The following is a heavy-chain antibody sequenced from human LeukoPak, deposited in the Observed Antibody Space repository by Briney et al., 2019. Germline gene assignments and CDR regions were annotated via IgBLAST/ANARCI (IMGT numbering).Heavy chain of an antibody. CDR3: AGGVDTDLHY. D-gene: IGHD5-18*01. CDR2: TYYRSKWSS. V-gene: IGHV6-1*01. Sequence: SQTLSLTCAISGDSVSSNSAAWNWIRQSPSRGLEWLGRTYYRSKWSSNYAVSVKSRITIHPDTSKNQFSLQLNSVTPEDTAVCYCAGGVDTDLHYWGQGTLVTVSS. CDR1: GDSVSSNSAA. J-gene: IGHJ4*02.